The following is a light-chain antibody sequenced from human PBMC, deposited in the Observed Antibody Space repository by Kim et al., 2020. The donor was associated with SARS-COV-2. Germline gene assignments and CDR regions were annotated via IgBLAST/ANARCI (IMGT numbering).Light chain of an antibody. CDR2: DAS. Sequence: IQLTQSPSSLSASVGDRVTITCQASQDISSALAWYQQKPGKAPKLLIYDASSLESGVPSRFSGSGSGTDFTLTISSLQPEDFATYYCQQFNSYPITFGQGTRLEIK. CDR3: QQFNSYPIT. CDR1: QDISSA. J-gene: IGKJ5*01. V-gene: IGKV1-13*02.